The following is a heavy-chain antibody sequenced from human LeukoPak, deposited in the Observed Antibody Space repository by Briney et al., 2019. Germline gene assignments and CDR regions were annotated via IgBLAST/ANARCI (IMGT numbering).Heavy chain of an antibody. V-gene: IGHV4-59*01. D-gene: IGHD3-10*01. CDR1: RGSISSYY. Sequence: SETLSFTCTVSRGSISSYYWSWIREPPGKGLGWIGYIYYSGSTNHNPSLKSRVTISVDTSKNQFSLKLSSVTAADTAVYYCARGRYYYGSGSYSPFDYWGQGTLVTVSS. CDR2: IYYSGST. J-gene: IGHJ4*02. CDR3: ARGRYYYGSGSYSPFDY.